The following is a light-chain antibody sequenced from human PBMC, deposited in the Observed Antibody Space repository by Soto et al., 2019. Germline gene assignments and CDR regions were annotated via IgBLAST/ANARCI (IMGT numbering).Light chain of an antibody. J-gene: IGLJ3*02. CDR3: SSYTSSSGV. CDR2: DVS. V-gene: IGLV2-14*01. CDR1: SSDVGGYNY. Sequence: QSALTQPASVSGSPGPSITISCPGTSSDVGGYNYVSWYQQHPGKAPKLMIYDVSNRPSGVSNRFSGSKSGNTASLTISGLQAEDEADYYCSSYTSSSGVFGGGTKLTVL.